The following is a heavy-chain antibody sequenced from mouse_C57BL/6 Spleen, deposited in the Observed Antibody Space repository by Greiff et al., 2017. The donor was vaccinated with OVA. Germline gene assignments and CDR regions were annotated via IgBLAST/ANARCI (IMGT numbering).Heavy chain of an antibody. Sequence: VHVVESGPGLVAPSQSLSLTCTASGFSLTSYCVSWVRQPPGKGLEWLGEIWGDGSKTYHSELISKLSIREENSKSQVFLKLNSLQTDDTATYYGAKEWYPDYYAMDYWGQGTSVTVSS. CDR2: IWGDGSK. J-gene: IGHJ4*01. D-gene: IGHD2-1*01. CDR3: AKEWYPDYYAMDY. CDR1: GFSLTSYC. V-gene: IGHV2-3*01.